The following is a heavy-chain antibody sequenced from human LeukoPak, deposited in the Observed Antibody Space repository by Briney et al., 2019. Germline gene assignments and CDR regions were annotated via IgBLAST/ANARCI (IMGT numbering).Heavy chain of an antibody. J-gene: IGHJ6*03. CDR3: AKGLSGPYYYYYMDV. CDR2: INPNSGGT. D-gene: IGHD2-15*01. Sequence: ASVKVSCKTTGYTFIGYYMPWVRQAPGQVLEWMGWINPNSGGTNYAQKFQGRVTMTRDTSISTAYMELSSLRSDDTAVYYCAKGLSGPYYYYYMDVWGKGTTVTVSS. V-gene: IGHV1-2*02. CDR1: GYTFIGYY.